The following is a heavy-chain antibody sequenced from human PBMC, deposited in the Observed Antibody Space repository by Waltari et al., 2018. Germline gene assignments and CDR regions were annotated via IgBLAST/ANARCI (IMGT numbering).Heavy chain of an antibody. Sequence: EVQLVESGGGLVQPGGSLKLSCAASGFSFSGSAIHWVRQASGKGLEGMGRIRSKTNTYATAYAASVKGRFTISRDDSKNTVYLQMDSLKTEDTAVYYCVRHEYPSSPPFDLWGQGTLVTVSS. CDR1: GFSFSGSA. J-gene: IGHJ5*02. CDR2: IRSKTNTYAT. D-gene: IGHD3-10*01. V-gene: IGHV3-73*02. CDR3: VRHEYPSSPPFDL.